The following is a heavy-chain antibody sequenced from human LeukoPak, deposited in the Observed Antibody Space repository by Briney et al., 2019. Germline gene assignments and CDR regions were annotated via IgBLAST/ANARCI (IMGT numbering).Heavy chain of an antibody. CDR3: ARDQDIVVVPAARGFDP. Sequence: SETLSLTCAVYGGSFSGYYWSWIRQPPGKGLEWIGEINHSGSTNYIPSLTSRVTISVDTSKNQFSLRLSSVTAADTAVYYCARDQDIVVVPAARGFDPWGQGTLVTVSS. CDR2: INHSGST. CDR1: GGSFSGYY. D-gene: IGHD2-2*01. V-gene: IGHV4-34*01. J-gene: IGHJ5*02.